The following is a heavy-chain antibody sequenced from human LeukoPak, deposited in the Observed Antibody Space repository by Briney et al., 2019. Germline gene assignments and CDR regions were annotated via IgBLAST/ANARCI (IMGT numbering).Heavy chain of an antibody. CDR1: GFSFSSYG. CDR3: ARVIAAAGTGAFDI. V-gene: IGHV3-21*01. CDR2: ISSSSSYI. J-gene: IGHJ3*02. Sequence: KSGGSLRLSCAASGFSFSSYGMNWVRQAPGRGLEWVSSISSSSSYIYYADSVKGRFTISRDNAKNSLYLQMNSLRAEDTAVYYCARVIAAAGTGAFDIWGQGTMVTVSS. D-gene: IGHD6-13*01.